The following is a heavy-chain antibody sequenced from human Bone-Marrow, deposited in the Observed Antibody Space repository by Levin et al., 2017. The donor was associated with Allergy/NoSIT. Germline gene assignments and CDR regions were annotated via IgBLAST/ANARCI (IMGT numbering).Heavy chain of an antibody. CDR1: GFIFSDYY. D-gene: IGHD2-8*01. Sequence: GGSLRLSCAASGFIFSDYYMSWIRQTPGKGLEWVSYISSSGGSKYYSDSVKGRFTISRDNAENSLYLQMNSLRAEDTAVYYCARIMYGTDAFDIWGLGTMVTVSS. CDR2: ISSSGGSK. V-gene: IGHV3-11*01. J-gene: IGHJ3*02. CDR3: ARIMYGTDAFDI.